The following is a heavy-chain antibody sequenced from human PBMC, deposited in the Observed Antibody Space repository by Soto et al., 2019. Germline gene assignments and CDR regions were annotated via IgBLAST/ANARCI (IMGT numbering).Heavy chain of an antibody. CDR2: INPDAALK. V-gene: IGHV3-7*03. D-gene: IGHD1-26*01. CDR3: ARWLSGSFVD. Sequence: EVHLVESGGGLVQPGGSLRLSCAASGFTFSTHWMTWVRQAPGKGLEWVANINPDAALKYYVDSETGRFTISRDNAKNTLYLQMNSLRVEDTAVYYCARWLSGSFVDWGQGTLVTVSS. CDR1: GFTFSTHW. J-gene: IGHJ4*02.